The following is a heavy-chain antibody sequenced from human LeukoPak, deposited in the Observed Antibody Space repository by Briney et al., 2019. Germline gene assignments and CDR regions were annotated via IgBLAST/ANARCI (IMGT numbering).Heavy chain of an antibody. CDR1: ALKLVVYT. Sequence: SLRPARSAVALKLVVYTIDSVRHTPGSGLQWVSRITGTGSQLDDVEYADSVRGRFTISRDNGKDSLFLEMRGLRVEDTGIYFCARETGFADAFDFWGRGTLVTVSS. CDR3: ARETGFADAFDF. V-gene: IGHV3-21*03. CDR2: ITGTGSQLDDV. J-gene: IGHJ3*01.